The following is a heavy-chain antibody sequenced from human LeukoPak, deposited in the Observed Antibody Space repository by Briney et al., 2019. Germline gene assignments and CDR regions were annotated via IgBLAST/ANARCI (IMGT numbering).Heavy chain of an antibody. V-gene: IGHV3-30*18. CDR2: ISNDGSIK. J-gene: IGHJ4*02. CDR3: AKAELHEVDF. Sequence: GGSLRLSCAASGFTFSTYGMHWVRQAPGKGLEWVAVISNDGSIKFYADSVKGRFTISRDNSKNTLYLQMNSLRPEDTAVYCCAKAELHEVDFWGQGTLVSVSS. CDR1: GFTFSTYG. D-gene: IGHD1-26*01.